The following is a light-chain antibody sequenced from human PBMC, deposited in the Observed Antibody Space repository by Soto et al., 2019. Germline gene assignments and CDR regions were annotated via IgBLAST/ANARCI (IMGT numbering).Light chain of an antibody. CDR2: GAS. Sequence: EIVMTQSPATLSVSPGERVTLSCRASQSISNNLAWYHQKPGQAPRLLIHGASTRATGLPVRFSGSGSGTEFTLTISSLQSEDFVVYYCQQYNGWPRTFGQGTKVEMK. CDR3: QQYNGWPRT. V-gene: IGKV3-15*01. J-gene: IGKJ1*01. CDR1: QSISNN.